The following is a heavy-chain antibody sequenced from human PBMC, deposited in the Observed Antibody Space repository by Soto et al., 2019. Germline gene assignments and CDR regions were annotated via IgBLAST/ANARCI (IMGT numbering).Heavy chain of an antibody. CDR3: ARHLSSWSDWYFDL. V-gene: IGHV4-39*01. D-gene: IGHD6-13*01. J-gene: IGHJ2*01. CDR2: IYYSGST. CDR1: GGSISSSSYY. Sequence: SETLSLTCTVSGGSISSSSYYWGWIRQPPGKGLEWIGSIYYSGSTYYNPSLKSRVTISVDTSKNQFSLKLSSVTAADTAVYYCARHLSSWSDWYFDLWGRGTLVTVSS.